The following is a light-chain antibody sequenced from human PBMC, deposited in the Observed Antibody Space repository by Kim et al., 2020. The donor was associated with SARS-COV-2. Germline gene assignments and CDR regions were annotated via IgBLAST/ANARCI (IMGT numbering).Light chain of an antibody. J-gene: IGLJ2*01. V-gene: IGLV1-44*01. Sequence: QSVLTQSPSASGTPGQRVTISCSGSTSNIGTNGVNWYRQVPGTAPRLLIYSNNQRPSGVPDRFSGSQSGTSASLAISGLQSEDEADYYCAAWDYSLIGVIFGGGTQLTVL. CDR1: TSNIGTNG. CDR3: AAWDYSLIGVI. CDR2: SNN.